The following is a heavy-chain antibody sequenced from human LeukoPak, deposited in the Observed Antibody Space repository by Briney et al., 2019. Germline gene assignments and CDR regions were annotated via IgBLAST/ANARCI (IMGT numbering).Heavy chain of an antibody. Sequence: PGGSLRLSCAASGFTFTDYALNWVRQAPGKGLEWVSSISGSGDATNYADSVKGRFTISRDNSKNTLFLQMNSLRAEDTAVYYCGSSSPWQNYYMYYFGSWGQGVLVTVSS. D-gene: IGHD3-10*01. CDR3: GSSSPWQNYYMYYFGS. CDR1: GFTFTDYA. V-gene: IGHV3-23*01. CDR2: ISGSGDAT. J-gene: IGHJ4*02.